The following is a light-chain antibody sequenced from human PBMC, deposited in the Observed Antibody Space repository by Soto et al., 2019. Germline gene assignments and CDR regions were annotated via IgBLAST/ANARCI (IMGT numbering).Light chain of an antibody. CDR2: EVS. V-gene: IGLV2-14*01. CDR1: SSDVGGYNY. Sequence: QSALTQPASVSGSPGQSITISCTGTSSDVGGYNYVSWYQQHPGKAPKLIIYEVSNRPSGVSNRFSGSKSGNTASLTISGLQAEDEADSYCNSYTSKSTGVFGTGTKLTGL. CDR3: NSYTSKSTGV. J-gene: IGLJ1*01.